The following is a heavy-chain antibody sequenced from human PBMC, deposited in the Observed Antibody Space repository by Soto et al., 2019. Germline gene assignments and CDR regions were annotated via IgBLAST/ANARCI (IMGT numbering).Heavy chain of an antibody. CDR3: ARYCSSTSCYALWYFDL. D-gene: IGHD2-2*01. CDR2: IYYSGRT. CDR1: GGSISSYY. Sequence: QVQLQESGPGLVKPSETLSLTCTVSGGSISSYYWSWIRQPPGKGLEWIGYIYYSGRTNYNPSLKSRVTISVATSQNQFSLKLRSVTAADTAVYYCARYCSSTSCYALWYFDLWGRGTLVTVSS. V-gene: IGHV4-59*08. J-gene: IGHJ2*01.